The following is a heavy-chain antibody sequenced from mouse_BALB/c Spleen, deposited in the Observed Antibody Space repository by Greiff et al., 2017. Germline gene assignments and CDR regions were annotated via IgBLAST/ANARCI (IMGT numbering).Heavy chain of an antibody. V-gene: IGHV3-2*02. J-gene: IGHJ4*01. CDR3: AKNGNYGAMDY. Sequence: LQESGPGLVKPSQSLSLTCTVTGYSITSDYAWNWIRQFPGNKLEWMGYISYSGSTSYNPSLKSRISITRDTSKNQFFLQLNSVTTEDTATYYCAKNGNYGAMDYWGQGTSVTVSS. CDR1: GYSITSDYA. CDR2: ISYSGST. D-gene: IGHD2-1*01.